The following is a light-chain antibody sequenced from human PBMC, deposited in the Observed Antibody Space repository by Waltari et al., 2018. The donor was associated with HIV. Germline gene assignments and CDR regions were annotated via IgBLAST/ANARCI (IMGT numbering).Light chain of an antibody. CDR3: QQRSNWPLT. Sequence: EIVLTQSPAPLSLSPGERATLSCRASQSVSSYLAWYQQKPGQAPRLLIYDASNRATGIPARFSGSGSGTDFTLTISSLEPEDFAVYYCQQRSNWPLTFGQGTRLEIK. V-gene: IGKV3-11*01. CDR2: DAS. J-gene: IGKJ5*01. CDR1: QSVSSY.